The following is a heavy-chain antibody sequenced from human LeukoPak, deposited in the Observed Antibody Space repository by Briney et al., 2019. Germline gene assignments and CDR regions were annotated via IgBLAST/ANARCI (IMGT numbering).Heavy chain of an antibody. V-gene: IGHV1-8*01. CDR3: ASSFYGDYVAFDI. CDR1: GYTFTSYD. CDR2: MNPNSGNT. J-gene: IGHJ3*02. Sequence: ASVKVSCKASGYTFTSYDINWVRQATGQGLEWMGWMNPNSGNTGYAQKFQCRVTMTRNTSISTAYMELSSLRSEDTAVYYCASSFYGDYVAFDIWGQGTMVTVSS. D-gene: IGHD4-17*01.